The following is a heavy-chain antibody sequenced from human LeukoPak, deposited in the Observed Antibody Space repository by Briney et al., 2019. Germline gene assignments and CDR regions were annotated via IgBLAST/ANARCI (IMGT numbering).Heavy chain of an antibody. Sequence: GASVKVSCKASGYTFTSYDINWVRQATGQGLEWMGWVNPNSGGTNYAQKFQGWVTMTRDTSISTAYMELSRLRSDDTAVYYCARGGLDTPIPFDYWGQGTLVTVSS. V-gene: IGHV1-2*04. D-gene: IGHD6-19*01. J-gene: IGHJ4*02. CDR3: ARGGLDTPIPFDY. CDR1: GYTFTSYD. CDR2: VNPNSGGT.